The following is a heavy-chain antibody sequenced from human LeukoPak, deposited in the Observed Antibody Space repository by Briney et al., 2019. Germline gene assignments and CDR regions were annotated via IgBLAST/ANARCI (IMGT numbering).Heavy chain of an antibody. V-gene: IGHV1-2*02. CDR2: INPNSGGT. CDR1: GYTFTGYY. D-gene: IGHD6-13*01. Sequence: ASVKVSCKASGYTFTGYYMHWVRQAPGQGLEWMGWINPNSGGTNYEQKFQGRVTMTRDTSIGTAYMELSRLRSDDTAVYYCARGSASSSWYVPWGQGTLVTVSS. J-gene: IGHJ4*02. CDR3: ARGSASSSWYVP.